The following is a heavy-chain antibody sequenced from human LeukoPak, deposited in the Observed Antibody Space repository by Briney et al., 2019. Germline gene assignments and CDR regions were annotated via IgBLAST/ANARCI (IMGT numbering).Heavy chain of an antibody. CDR3: TRMGSSSEGWFDP. CDR1: GFTFSSYA. J-gene: IGHJ5*02. V-gene: IGHV3-23*01. CDR2: ISGSGGST. Sequence: GGSLRLSCAASGFTFSSYAMSWVRQAPGKGLEWVSAISGSGGSTYYADSVKGRFTISRDNAKNSLYLQMNSLRAEDTAVYYCTRMGSSSEGWFDPWGQGTLVTVSS. D-gene: IGHD6-6*01.